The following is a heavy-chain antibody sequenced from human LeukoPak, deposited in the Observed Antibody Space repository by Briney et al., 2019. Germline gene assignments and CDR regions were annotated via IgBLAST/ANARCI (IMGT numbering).Heavy chain of an antibody. V-gene: IGHV3-7*01. CDR2: INQGGSDK. J-gene: IGHJ4*02. Sequence: VGSLRLSCAASGFTFSGHWMSWVRQAPRKRLEWVANINQGGSDKYYVDSVKGRFTISRDNANNLLYLQMNSLRGEDTAVYYCTRDRSRAEDDWGQGTLVTVSS. CDR3: TRDRSRAEDD. D-gene: IGHD1-14*01. CDR1: GFTFSGHW.